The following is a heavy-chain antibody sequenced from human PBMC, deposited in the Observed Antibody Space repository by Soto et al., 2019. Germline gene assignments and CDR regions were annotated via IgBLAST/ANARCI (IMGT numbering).Heavy chain of an antibody. Sequence: GGSLRLSCAASGFTFSSYAMHWVRQAPGKGLEWVAVISYDGSNKYYADSVKGRFTIARDNSKNTRYLQMNSLRAEDTAVYYWARESPYSGSYNWFDPWGQGTLVTVSS. CDR3: ARESPYSGSYNWFDP. J-gene: IGHJ5*02. CDR2: ISYDGSNK. V-gene: IGHV3-30-3*01. D-gene: IGHD1-26*01. CDR1: GFTFSSYA.